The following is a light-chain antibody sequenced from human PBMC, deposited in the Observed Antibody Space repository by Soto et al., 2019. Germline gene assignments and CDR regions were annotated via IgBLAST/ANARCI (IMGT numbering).Light chain of an antibody. CDR2: VVT. CDR3: SSFAATHTYI. J-gene: IGLJ1*01. Sequence: QSMLTQPRSVSGSPGQSVTISCTGTSIDVGDSDFVSWYQQHPGKAPKLMIYVVTKRPSGVPDRFSGSKSGNTASLTISGLQDEDEADYYCSSFAATHTYIFGTGTKVTVL. CDR1: SIDVGDSDF. V-gene: IGLV2-11*01.